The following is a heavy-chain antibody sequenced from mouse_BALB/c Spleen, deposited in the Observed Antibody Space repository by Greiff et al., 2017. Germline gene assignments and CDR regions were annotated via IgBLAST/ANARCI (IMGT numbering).Heavy chain of an antibody. J-gene: IGHJ2*01. D-gene: IGHD2-3*01. Sequence: QVQLKESGAELAKPGASVKMSCKASGYTFTSYWMHWVKQRPGQGLEWIGYINPSTGYTEYNQKFKDKATLTADKSSSTAYMQLSSLTSEDSAVYYCALYDSDYWGQGTTLTVSS. V-gene: IGHV1-7*01. CDR3: ALYDSDY. CDR1: GYTFTSYW. CDR2: INPSTGYT.